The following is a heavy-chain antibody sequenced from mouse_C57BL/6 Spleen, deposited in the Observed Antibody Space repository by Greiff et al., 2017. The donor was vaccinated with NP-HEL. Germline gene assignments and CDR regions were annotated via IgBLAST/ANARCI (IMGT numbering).Heavy chain of an antibody. CDR1: GFTFSSYA. J-gene: IGHJ2*01. V-gene: IGHV5-4*01. CDR2: ISDGGSYT. Sequence: DVKLVESGGGLVKPGGSLKLSCAASGFTFSSYAMSWVRQTPEKRLEWVATISDGGSYTYYPDNVKGRFTISRDNAKNNLYLQMSHLKSEDTAMYYCAREDYGILDYWGQGTTLTVSS. CDR3: AREDYGILDY. D-gene: IGHD2-1*01.